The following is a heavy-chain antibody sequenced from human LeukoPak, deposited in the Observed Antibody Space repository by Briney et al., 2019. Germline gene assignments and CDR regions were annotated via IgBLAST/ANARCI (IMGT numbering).Heavy chain of an antibody. D-gene: IGHD2-2*01. V-gene: IGHV4-34*01. CDR2: INHSGST. CDR3: ARSPEDCSSTSCSITAFDY. J-gene: IGHJ4*02. Sequence: SETLSLTCAVYGGSFSGYYWSWIRQPPGKGLEWIGEINHSGSTNYNPSLKSRVTISVDTSKNQFSLKLSSVTAADTAVYYCARSPEDCSSTSCSITAFDYWGQGTLVIVSS. CDR1: GGSFSGYY.